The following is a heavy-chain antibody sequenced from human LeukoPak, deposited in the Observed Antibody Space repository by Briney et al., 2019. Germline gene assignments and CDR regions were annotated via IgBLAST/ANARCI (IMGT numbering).Heavy chain of an antibody. Sequence: PGGSLRLSGAASEFTVSSNYMSCVRQAPGKGLEWVSVIYSGGNAYYADSVKGRLTISRDNSKNTLSLQMNSLRADDTAVYYCARGGPPRDAFDIWGQGTMVTVSS. J-gene: IGHJ3*02. V-gene: IGHV3-53*01. CDR1: EFTVSSNY. CDR3: ARGGPPRDAFDI. CDR2: IYSGGNA. D-gene: IGHD3-16*01.